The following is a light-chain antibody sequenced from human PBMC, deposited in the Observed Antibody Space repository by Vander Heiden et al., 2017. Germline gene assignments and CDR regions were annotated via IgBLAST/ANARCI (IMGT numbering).Light chain of an antibody. CDR3: STWDSSLSGVV. Sequence: QSVLTQPPSVSAAPGQKGTISCSGSRSNIANNYVSWYQQFQGTTPKLLISDNNKRPSGIPDRFSGSKSGTSATLGITGLQTGDEADYYCSTWDSSLSGVVFGGGTKVSVL. J-gene: IGLJ3*02. CDR1: RSNIANNY. V-gene: IGLV1-51*01. CDR2: DNN.